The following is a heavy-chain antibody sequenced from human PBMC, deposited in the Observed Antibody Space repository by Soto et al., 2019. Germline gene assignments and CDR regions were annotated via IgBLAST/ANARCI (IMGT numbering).Heavy chain of an antibody. CDR3: AKPRIAALWPWFDP. D-gene: IGHD6-13*01. V-gene: IGHV3-23*01. CDR2: LSGSGGST. J-gene: IGHJ5*02. Sequence: HLGRPLGPPPSASVFPFIINAISWFRHSPGEGLEWLSALSGSGGSTYSADSVKGRFTIPRDNSKNTLYLQMNSLRAEDTDVYYCAKPRIAALWPWFDPWGQGTRVSVSS. CDR1: VFPFIINA.